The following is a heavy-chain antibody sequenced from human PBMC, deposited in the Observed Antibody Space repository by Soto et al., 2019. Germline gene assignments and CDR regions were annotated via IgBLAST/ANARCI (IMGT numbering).Heavy chain of an antibody. J-gene: IGHJ6*02. CDR3: ARDAPPPELRFLEWHNYDYNGMDV. CDR1: GYSFTAYG. D-gene: IGHD3-3*01. V-gene: IGHV1-18*01. CDR2: ISCYNGKT. Sequence: QVQVEQSGDEVKETGASVRVSCKTSGYSFTAYGISWVRQAPGQGLEWMGWISCYNGKTKYAQKVQGRVTMTTDTSTSTAYMEVRSLRSDDTAIYYCARDAPPPELRFLEWHNYDYNGMDVWGQGTTVTVSS.